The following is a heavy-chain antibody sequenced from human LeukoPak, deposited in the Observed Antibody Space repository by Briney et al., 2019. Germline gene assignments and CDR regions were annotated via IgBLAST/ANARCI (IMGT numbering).Heavy chain of an antibody. D-gene: IGHD6-19*01. CDR2: ISGSGGST. J-gene: IGHJ4*02. V-gene: IGHV3-23*01. Sequence: GGSLRLSCAASGFTFSSYAMSWVRQAPGKGLEWVSAISGSGGSTYSADSVKGRFTISRDNSKNTLYLQMNSLRAEDTAIYYCAKGSTTVAVTSSFDYWGQGTLVTVSS. CDR3: AKGSTTVAVTSSFDY. CDR1: GFTFSSYA.